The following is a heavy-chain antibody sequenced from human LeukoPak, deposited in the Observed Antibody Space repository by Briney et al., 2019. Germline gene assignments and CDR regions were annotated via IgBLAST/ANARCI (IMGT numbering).Heavy chain of an antibody. CDR3: ARRSRRDGYNYPHDFDD. D-gene: IGHD5-24*01. J-gene: IGHJ4*02. CDR2: IYYSGST. Sequence: PSETLSLTCTVSGDSISSSSYYWGWIRQPPGKGLEWIGSIYYSGSTYYNPSLKRRVTMSVDTSKNQFSLKLSSVTAADTAVYYCARRSRRDGYNYPHDFDDWGQGTLVTVSS. V-gene: IGHV4-39*01. CDR1: GDSISSSSYY.